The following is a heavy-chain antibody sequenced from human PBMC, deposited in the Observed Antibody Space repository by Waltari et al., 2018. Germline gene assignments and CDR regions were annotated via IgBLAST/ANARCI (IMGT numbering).Heavy chain of an antibody. CDR2: THFTGAT. V-gene: IGHV4-39*01. D-gene: IGHD3-10*01. Sequence: QLQLQESGPGLVKPSETLSLTCTVSGGSISTNGHYWGWIRQPPGKGLEWIGSTHFTGATDYSPAFKNRITGSVDTAKNEFSLKLSFLTAADTAVYYCARKTEFGSGINFAFDIWGQGTMVTVSS. J-gene: IGHJ3*02. CDR1: GGSISTNGHY. CDR3: ARKTEFGSGINFAFDI.